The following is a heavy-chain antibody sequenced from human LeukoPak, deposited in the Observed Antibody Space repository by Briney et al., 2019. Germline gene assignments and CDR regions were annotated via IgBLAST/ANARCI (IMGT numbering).Heavy chain of an antibody. CDR1: GGSLSGYS. V-gene: IGHV4-34*01. J-gene: IGHJ5*02. Sequence: SETLSLTCAVYGGSLSGYSWNWIRQPPAKGLDGIGEINHSGSTNYNPSLKSQVTISVDTSKNQFSLKLTSVTAADTAVYYCARGCSGGSCPGGFDPWGQGTLVTVSS. CDR3: ARGCSGGSCPGGFDP. CDR2: INHSGST. D-gene: IGHD2-15*01.